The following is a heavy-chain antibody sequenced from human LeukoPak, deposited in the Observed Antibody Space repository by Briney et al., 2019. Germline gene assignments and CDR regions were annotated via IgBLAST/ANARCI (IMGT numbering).Heavy chain of an antibody. CDR3: ARDRDYGDYNTQDLFVY. D-gene: IGHD4-17*01. Sequence: GASVKVSCKASGYTFTSYDFSWVRQAPGQGLEWMGWISAYNGNTNYAQRLQGRVTMTTDTSTSTAYMELRSLRSDDTAVYYCARDRDYGDYNTQDLFVYWGQGTLVTVSS. CDR2: ISAYNGNT. V-gene: IGHV1-18*01. CDR1: GYTFTSYD. J-gene: IGHJ4*02.